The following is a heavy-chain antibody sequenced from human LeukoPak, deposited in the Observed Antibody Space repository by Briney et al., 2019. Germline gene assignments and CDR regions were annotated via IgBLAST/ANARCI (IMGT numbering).Heavy chain of an antibody. J-gene: IGHJ4*02. CDR1: GGTFSSYA. CDR2: IIPIFGTA. D-gene: IGHD3-10*01. CDR3: ARGRVVRGVSFDY. V-gene: IGHV1-69*06. Sequence: GASVKVSWKASGGTFSSYAISWVRQAPGQGLEWMGGIIPIFGTANYAQKFQGRVTITADKSTSTAYMELSSLRSEDTAVYYCARGRVVRGVSFDYWGQGTLVTVSS.